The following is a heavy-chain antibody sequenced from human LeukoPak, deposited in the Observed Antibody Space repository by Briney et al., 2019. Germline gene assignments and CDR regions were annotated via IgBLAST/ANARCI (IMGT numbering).Heavy chain of an antibody. CDR2: IRSKAYGGTT. V-gene: IGHV3-49*04. Sequence: GGSLRLSCTASGFTFGDYAMSWVRQAPGKGLEWVGFIRSKAYGGTTEYAASVKGRFTISRDDSKSIAYLQMNSLKTEDTAVYYCTRDRIGLMVRGVIMGSHYYYYMDVWGKGTTVTISS. D-gene: IGHD3-10*01. CDR3: TRDRIGLMVRGVIMGSHYYYYMDV. CDR1: GFTFGDYA. J-gene: IGHJ6*03.